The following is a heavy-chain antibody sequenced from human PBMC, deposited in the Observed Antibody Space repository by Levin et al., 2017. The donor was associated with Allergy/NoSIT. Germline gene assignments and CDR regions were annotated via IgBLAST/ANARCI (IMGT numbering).Heavy chain of an antibody. CDR1: GGSVSSGSYY. V-gene: IGHV4-61*01. Sequence: PSETLSLTCTVSGGSVSSGSYYWSWIRPPPGKGLAWFGYIYYSGSTNYNPSLQIRVTISVATSKNQFSLKLGSVTAADTAVYYCARGSSGWEAEYFQHWGQGTLVTVSS. CDR2: IYYSGST. D-gene: IGHD6-19*01. J-gene: IGHJ1*01. CDR3: ARGSSGWEAEYFQH.